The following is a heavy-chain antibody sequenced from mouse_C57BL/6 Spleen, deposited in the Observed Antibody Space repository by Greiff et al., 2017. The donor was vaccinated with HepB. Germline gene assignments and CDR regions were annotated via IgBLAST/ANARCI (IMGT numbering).Heavy chain of an antibody. D-gene: IGHD4-1*01. CDR1: GYTFTSYW. Sequence: QVQLQQPGAELVKPGASVKLSCKASGYTFTSYWMQWVKQRPGQGLEWIGEIDPSDSYTNYNQKFKGKATLTGDTSSSTAYMQLSSLTSEDSAVYYCARERTGTGYWGQGTTLTVSS. CDR2: IDPSDSYT. V-gene: IGHV1-50*01. J-gene: IGHJ2*01. CDR3: ARERTGTGY.